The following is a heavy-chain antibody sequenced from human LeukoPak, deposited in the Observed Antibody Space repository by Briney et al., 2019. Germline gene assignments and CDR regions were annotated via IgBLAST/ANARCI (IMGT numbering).Heavy chain of an antibody. CDR1: GFIFSNYN. CDR3: ARPYCGSTSCPTFDD. D-gene: IGHD2-2*01. CDR2: ISGDGSTI. J-gene: IGHJ4*02. V-gene: IGHV3-48*01. Sequence: GGSLRLSCAASGFIFSNYNMNWVRQAPGKGLEWVSYISGDGSTIFYADSVQGRFTISRDNAKNSLFLQTNSLGAEDTAMYYCARPYCGSTSCPTFDDWGQGTLVTVSS.